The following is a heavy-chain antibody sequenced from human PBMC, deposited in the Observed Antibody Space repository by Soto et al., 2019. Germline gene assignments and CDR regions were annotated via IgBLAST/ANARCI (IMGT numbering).Heavy chain of an antibody. V-gene: IGHV3-30*14. Sequence: HPGGSLRLSCAASGFTFSSYAMHWVRQAPGKGLEWVAVISYDGSNKYAESIEGRFTISRDNPNNLLFLHMDNLRPEDTAVYYCARDNLAFQGAFDIWGQGTLVTVSS. CDR1: GFTFSSYA. J-gene: IGHJ4*01. D-gene: IGHD3-16*01. CDR2: ISYDGSNK. CDR3: ARDNLAFQGAFDI.